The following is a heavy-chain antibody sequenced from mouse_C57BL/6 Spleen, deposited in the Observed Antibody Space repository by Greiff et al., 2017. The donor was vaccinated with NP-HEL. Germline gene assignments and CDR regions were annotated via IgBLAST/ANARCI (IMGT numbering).Heavy chain of an antibody. J-gene: IGHJ3*01. V-gene: IGHV1-52*01. CDR2: IDPSDSET. Sequence: VKLQQPGAELVRPGSSVKLSCKASGYTFTSYWMHWVKQRPIQGLEWIGNIDPSDSETHYNQKFKDKATLTVDKSSSTAYMQLSSLTSDDSAVYYCARKGGYYGFAYWGQGTLVTVSA. CDR3: ARKGGYYGFAY. D-gene: IGHD2-1*01. CDR1: GYTFTSYW.